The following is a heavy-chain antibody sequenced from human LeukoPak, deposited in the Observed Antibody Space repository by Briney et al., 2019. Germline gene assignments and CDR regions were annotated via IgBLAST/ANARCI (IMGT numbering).Heavy chain of an antibody. D-gene: IGHD4-17*01. CDR2: IIPILGIA. CDR1: GGTFSSYA. J-gene: IGHJ4*02. V-gene: IGHV1-69*04. CDR3: ARDSPLYGDYYFDY. Sequence: SVKVSCKASGGTFSSYAISWVRPAPGQGLEWMGRIIPILGIANYAQKFQGRVTITADKSTSTAYMELSSLRSEDTAVYYCARDSPLYGDYYFDYWGQGTLVTVSS.